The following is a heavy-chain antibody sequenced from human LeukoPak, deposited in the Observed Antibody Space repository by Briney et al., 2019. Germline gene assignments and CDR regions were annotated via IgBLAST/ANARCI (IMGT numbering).Heavy chain of an antibody. Sequence: LETLSFTCAVYGGSFSGYYWSWIRQPPGKGLEWIGEINHSGSTNYNPSLKSRVTISVDTSKNQFSLKLSSVTAADTAVYYCARGGMVRGVIHDYWGQGTLVTVSS. V-gene: IGHV4-34*01. CDR3: ARGGMVRGVIHDY. CDR2: INHSGST. CDR1: GGSFSGYY. D-gene: IGHD3-10*01. J-gene: IGHJ4*02.